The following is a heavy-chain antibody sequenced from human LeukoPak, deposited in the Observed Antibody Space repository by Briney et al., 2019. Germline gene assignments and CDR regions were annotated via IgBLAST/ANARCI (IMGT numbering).Heavy chain of an antibody. CDR2: IRYDGSNK. CDR3: ARGPLDP. Sequence: PGGSLRLSCAASGFTFSTYAMHWVRQAPGKGLEWVAFIRYDGSNKYYADSVKGRFTISRDNAKNSLYLQMNSLRAEDTAVYYCARGPLDPWGQGTLVTVSS. CDR1: GFTFSTYA. J-gene: IGHJ5*02. V-gene: IGHV3-30*02.